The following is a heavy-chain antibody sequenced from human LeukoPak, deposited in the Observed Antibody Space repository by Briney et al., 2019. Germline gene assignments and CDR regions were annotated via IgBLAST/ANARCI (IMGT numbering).Heavy chain of an antibody. J-gene: IGHJ4*02. D-gene: IGHD6-25*01. CDR2: IRYDGTNT. CDR3: ARVRSIAAGYFDY. V-gene: IGHV3-30*02. Sequence: GGSLRLSCAASGFTFSSYGMHWVRQAPGKGLEWVAFIRYDGTNTYYADSVKGRFTVSRDNSKNTLYLQMNSLRAEDTAVYYCARVRSIAAGYFDYWGQGTLVTVSS. CDR1: GFTFSSYG.